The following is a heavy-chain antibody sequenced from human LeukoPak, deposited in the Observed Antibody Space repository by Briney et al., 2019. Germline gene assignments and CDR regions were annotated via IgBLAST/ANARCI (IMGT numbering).Heavy chain of an antibody. J-gene: IGHJ4*02. CDR1: GGSISRYY. Sequence: SETLSLTCTVSGGSISRYYWSWIRQPPGKGLEWIGYIYFTGSPNYNPSLKSRVTISLDTSKNQVSLKLSSVTAADTAVYYCARDGGHCSGGSCYSYWGQGTLVTVSS. V-gene: IGHV4-59*01. CDR3: ARDGGHCSGGSCYSY. D-gene: IGHD2-15*01. CDR2: IYFTGSP.